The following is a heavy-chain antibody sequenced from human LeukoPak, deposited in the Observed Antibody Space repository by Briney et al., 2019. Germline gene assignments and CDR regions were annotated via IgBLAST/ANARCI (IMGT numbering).Heavy chain of an antibody. D-gene: IGHD3-22*01. CDR1: GASISSYY. V-gene: IGHV4-59*12. CDR2: IYYSGST. J-gene: IGHJ4*02. Sequence: KPSETLSLTCTVSGASISSYYWSWIRQPPGKGLEWIGYIYYSGSTNYNPSLKSRVTFSVDTSKNQFSLKLSSVTAADTAVYYCARYYYDSSGYSYYFDYWGQGTLVTVSS. CDR3: ARYYYDSSGYSYYFDY.